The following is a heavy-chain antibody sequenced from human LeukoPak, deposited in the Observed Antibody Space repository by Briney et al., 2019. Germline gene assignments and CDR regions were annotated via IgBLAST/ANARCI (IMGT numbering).Heavy chain of an antibody. J-gene: IGHJ4*02. CDR2: ISAGGGVT. D-gene: IGHD4-17*01. CDR3: AKAARTTVTYSFDS. CDR1: GFTFSDYA. Sequence: GGSLRLSCAASGFTFSDYAMVWVRQAPGKGLDWVSSISAGGGVTSNADSVKGRFTISRDNSKNTLYLQMNSLRAEDTAMYYCAKAARTTVTYSFDSWGQGTLVTVSS. V-gene: IGHV3-23*01.